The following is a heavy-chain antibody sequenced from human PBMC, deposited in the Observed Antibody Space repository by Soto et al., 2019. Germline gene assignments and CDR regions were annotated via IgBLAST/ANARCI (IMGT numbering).Heavy chain of an antibody. CDR2: IIRIFSTA. V-gene: IGHV1-69*01. CDR3: ARDPPRARMDV. CDR1: GGTFSSYA. D-gene: IGHD1-26*01. Sequence: QVQLVQSGAEVKKPGSSVKVSCKASGGTFSSYAISWVRQAPGQGLEWMGGIIRIFSTANYAQKFQGRVTITAAEATSTAYMELSSLRSEDKAGYYCARDPPRARMDVWGQGTTVTVSS. J-gene: IGHJ6*02.